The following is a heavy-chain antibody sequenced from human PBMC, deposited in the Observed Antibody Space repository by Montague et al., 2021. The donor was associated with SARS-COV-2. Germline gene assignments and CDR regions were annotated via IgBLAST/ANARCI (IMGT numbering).Heavy chain of an antibody. V-gene: IGHV6-1*01. Sequence: CAISGDSVSSTSAAWNWIRQSPSRGLEWLGRTNFTSKWSSEYALSVKSRLIISPDTSKNQFSLRLMSVTPDDTAVYYCARAYCSSTSCYPIDYWSQGTLVTVSS. D-gene: IGHD2-2*01. CDR3: ARAYCSSTSCYPIDY. CDR2: TNFTSKWSS. J-gene: IGHJ4*02. CDR1: GDSVSSTSAA.